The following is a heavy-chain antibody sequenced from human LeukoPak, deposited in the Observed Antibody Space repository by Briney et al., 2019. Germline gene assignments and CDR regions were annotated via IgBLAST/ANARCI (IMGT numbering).Heavy chain of an antibody. CDR3: ARDSDPSKYYDILTGYYTKGCYFDY. Sequence: GGSLRLPCAASGFTFSSYSMNWVRQAPGKGLEWVSYISSSSTIYYADSVKGRFTISRDNAKNSLYLQMNSLRDEDTAVYYCARDSDPSKYYDILTGYYTKGCYFDYWGQGTLVTVSS. CDR2: ISSSSTI. CDR1: GFTFSSYS. D-gene: IGHD3-9*01. V-gene: IGHV3-48*02. J-gene: IGHJ4*02.